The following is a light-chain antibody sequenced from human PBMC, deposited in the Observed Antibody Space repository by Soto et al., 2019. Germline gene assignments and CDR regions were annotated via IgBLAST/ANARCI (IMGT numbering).Light chain of an antibody. J-gene: IGLJ1*01. CDR1: SSDVGGYYF. Sequence: QSVLTQPASVSGSPGQSITISCTGTSSDVGGYYFVSWYQQHPGKAPKIIIYDVTKRPSGVPDRFSGSKSGNTASLTISGLQAEDEADYYCCSYAGSYTHVFGTGTKVTVL. CDR3: CSYAGSYTHV. V-gene: IGLV2-11*01. CDR2: DVT.